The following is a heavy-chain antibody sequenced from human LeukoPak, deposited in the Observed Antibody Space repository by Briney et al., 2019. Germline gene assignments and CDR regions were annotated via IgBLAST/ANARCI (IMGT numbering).Heavy chain of an antibody. V-gene: IGHV4-34*01. CDR2: INHSGST. Sequence: SETLSLTCAVYGGSFSGYYWSWIRQPPGKGLEWIGEINHSGSTNYNPSLKSRVTISVDTSKNQFSLKLSSVTAADTAVYYCASAVSSGWGGEWGQGTLVTVSS. CDR1: GGSFSGYY. D-gene: IGHD6-19*01. J-gene: IGHJ4*02. CDR3: ASAVSSGWGGE.